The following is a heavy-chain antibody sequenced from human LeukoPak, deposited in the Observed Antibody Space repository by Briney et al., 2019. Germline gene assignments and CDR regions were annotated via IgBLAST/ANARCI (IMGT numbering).Heavy chain of an antibody. D-gene: IGHD1/OR15-1a*01. J-gene: IGHJ5*02. V-gene: IGHV1-2*02. CDR3: TRILWNTGIFT. CDR1: GYXFTGYY. CDR2: MNPNSGGT. Sequence: ASVKVSCKASGYXFTGYYMHWLRQAPGQEPEWMGWMNPNSGGTNYAQKFQGRVTMTRDTSVSTAYMELSSLTSDDTALYYCTRILWNTGIFTWGQGTLVTVSS.